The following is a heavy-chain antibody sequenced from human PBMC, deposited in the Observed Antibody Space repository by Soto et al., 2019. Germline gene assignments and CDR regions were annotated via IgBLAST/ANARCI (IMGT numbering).Heavy chain of an antibody. D-gene: IGHD2-2*03. CDR1: GGFISSGGYS. CDR3: ARLNGYCISTNCQGYYGMDV. V-gene: IGHV4-30-2*01. J-gene: IGHJ6*02. CDR2: IYHSGST. Sequence: SETLSLTCAVSGGFISSGGYSWSWIRQPPGKGLEWIGYIYHSGSTYYNPSLKSRVTISVDRSKNQFSLKLSSVTAADTAVYYCARLNGYCISTNCQGYYGMDVWGQGTTVTVSS.